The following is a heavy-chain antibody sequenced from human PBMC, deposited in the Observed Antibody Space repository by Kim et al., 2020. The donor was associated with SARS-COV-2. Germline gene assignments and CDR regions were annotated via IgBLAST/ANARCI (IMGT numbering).Heavy chain of an antibody. D-gene: IGHD7-27*01. CDR2: ST. Sequence: STNYTPSLRSRVTISVDTSKNQFSLKLSSVTAADTAVYYCARGWTGDGGYWGQGTLVTVSS. V-gene: IGHV4-34*01. CDR3: ARGWTGDGGY. J-gene: IGHJ4*02.